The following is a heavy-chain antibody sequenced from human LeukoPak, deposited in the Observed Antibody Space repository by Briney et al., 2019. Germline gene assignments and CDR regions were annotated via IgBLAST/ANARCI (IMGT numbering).Heavy chain of an antibody. V-gene: IGHV3-30*04. CDR3: AREISGSYFVDY. CDR1: GFTFSSYA. D-gene: IGHD1-26*01. J-gene: IGHJ4*02. CDR2: ISYDGSNK. Sequence: GGSLRLSCAASGFTFSSYAMHWVRQAPGKGLEWVAVISYDGSNKYYADSLKGRFTISRDNSKNTLYLQMNSLRAEDTAVYYCAREISGSYFVDYWGQGTLVTVSS.